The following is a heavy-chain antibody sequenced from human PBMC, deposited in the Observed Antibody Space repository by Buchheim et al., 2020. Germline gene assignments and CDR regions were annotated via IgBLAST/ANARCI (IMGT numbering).Heavy chain of an antibody. J-gene: IGHJ6*02. V-gene: IGHV3-21*01. CDR1: GFTFSSYS. Sequence: EVQLVESGGGLVKPGGSLRLSCAASGFTFSSYSMNWVRQAPGKGLEWVSSISSSSSYIYYADSVKGRFTISRDNAKNSLYLQMNSLRAEDTAVYYCARGLGDLPPYYYYGMDVWGQGTT. CDR3: ARGLGDLPPYYYYGMDV. CDR2: ISSSSSYI. D-gene: IGHD3-16*01.